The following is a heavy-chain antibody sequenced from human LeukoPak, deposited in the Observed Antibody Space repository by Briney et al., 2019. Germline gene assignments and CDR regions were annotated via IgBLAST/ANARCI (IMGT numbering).Heavy chain of an antibody. J-gene: IGHJ4*02. V-gene: IGHV1-18*01. Sequence: ASVKVSCKASGYTFTSYGISWVRQAPGQGLEWMGWISAYNGNTNYAQKLQGRVTMTTDTSTSTVYMELRSLRSDDTAVYYCARSSGSYGTLDYWGQGTLVTVSS. D-gene: IGHD3-10*01. CDR1: GYTFTSYG. CDR3: ARSSGSYGTLDY. CDR2: ISAYNGNT.